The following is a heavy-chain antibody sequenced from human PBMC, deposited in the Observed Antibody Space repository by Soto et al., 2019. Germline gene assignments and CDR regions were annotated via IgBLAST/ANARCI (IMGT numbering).Heavy chain of an antibody. V-gene: IGHV3-48*01. Sequence: GGSMRLSCSASGFTFNSYSMNGVRQAPGKGLEWVSYISSSSSTIYYADSVKGRFTISRDNAKNSLYLQMNSLRAEDMAVYYCARAYIIDYWGQGTLVTVSS. CDR2: ISSSSSTI. CDR1: GFTFNSYS. D-gene: IGHD4-4*01. J-gene: IGHJ4*02. CDR3: ARAYIIDY.